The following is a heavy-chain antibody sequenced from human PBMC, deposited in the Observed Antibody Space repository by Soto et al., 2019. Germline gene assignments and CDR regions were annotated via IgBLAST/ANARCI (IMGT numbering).Heavy chain of an antibody. Sequence: PGGSLRLSCAASGFTFSSYSMNWVRQAPGKGLEWVSSIGSSSSYIYYADSVRGRFTISRDNAKNSLYLQMNSLRAEDTAVYYCARVYLGNNYDFWSGYQRGFDYWGQGTLVTVSS. CDR3: ARVYLGNNYDFWSGYQRGFDY. V-gene: IGHV3-21*01. J-gene: IGHJ4*02. CDR2: IGSSSSYI. D-gene: IGHD3-3*01. CDR1: GFTFSSYS.